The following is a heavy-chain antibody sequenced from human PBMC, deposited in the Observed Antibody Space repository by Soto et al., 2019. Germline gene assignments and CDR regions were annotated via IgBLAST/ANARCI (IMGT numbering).Heavy chain of an antibody. CDR1: GFSLSTHGVG. CDR3: AHAMLYCTGGSCSTCFDF. D-gene: IGHD2-15*01. CDR2: IYWDDDK. Sequence: QITLKESGPTLVKPTQTLTLTCTFSGFSLSTHGVGVGWVRQPAGKALEWLALIYWDDDKRYSASLNSRLTITKDTSKNQVVLTMTNMDPVDTATYYCAHAMLYCTGGSCSTCFDFWGQGTLVTVSS. V-gene: IGHV2-5*02. J-gene: IGHJ4*02.